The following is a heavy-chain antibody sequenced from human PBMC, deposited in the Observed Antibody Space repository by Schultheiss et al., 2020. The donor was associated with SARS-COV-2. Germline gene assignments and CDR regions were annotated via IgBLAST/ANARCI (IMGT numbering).Heavy chain of an antibody. D-gene: IGHD3-22*01. J-gene: IGHJ4*02. CDR1: GFTFGDYA. Sequence: GGSLRLSCTASGFTFGDYAMSWFRQAPGKGLEWVGFIRSKAYGGTTEYAASVKGRFTISRDDSKSIAYLQMNSLKTEDTAVYYCARDRTYDSSGYYYQPFDYWGQGTLVTVSS. CDR3: ARDRTYDSSGYYYQPFDY. V-gene: IGHV3-49*03. CDR2: IRSKAYGGTT.